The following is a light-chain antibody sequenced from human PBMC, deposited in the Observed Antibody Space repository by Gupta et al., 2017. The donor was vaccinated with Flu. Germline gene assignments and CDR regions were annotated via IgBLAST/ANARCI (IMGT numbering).Light chain of an antibody. CDR3: QQYHNWPRT. J-gene: IGKJ1*01. Sequence: GERATLSCRAMESFSNNLAWFQQKHGHAPRLLIFGESFRGTGVPDRFSGSGSGTEFTLTISGLQSEDFAVYYCQQYHNWPRTFGQGTRVDIK. CDR2: GES. V-gene: IGKV3-15*01. CDR1: ESFSNN.